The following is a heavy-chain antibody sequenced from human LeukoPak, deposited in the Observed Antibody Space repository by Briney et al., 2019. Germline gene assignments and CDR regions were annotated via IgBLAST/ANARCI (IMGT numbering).Heavy chain of an antibody. CDR3: ARYGSGSYYRYYFDY. Sequence: SETLSLTCTVSGGSISSYYWSWIRQPPGKGLEWIGYIYYSGSTNYNPSLKSRVTISVDTSKNQFSLKLSSVTAAETAVYYCARYGSGSYYRYYFDYWGQGTLVTVSS. CDR1: GGSISSYY. D-gene: IGHD3-10*01. J-gene: IGHJ4*02. CDR2: IYYSGST. V-gene: IGHV4-59*01.